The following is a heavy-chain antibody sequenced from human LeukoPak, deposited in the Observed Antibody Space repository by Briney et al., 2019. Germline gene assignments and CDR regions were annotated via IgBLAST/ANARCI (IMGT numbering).Heavy chain of an antibody. CDR1: GFTFSSYE. V-gene: IGHV3-30*03. CDR3: ARSSIAATSEDY. J-gene: IGHJ4*02. Sequence: PGGSLRLSCAASGFTFSSYEMNWVRQAPGKGLEWVAVISYDGSNKYYADSVKGRFTISRDNAKNSLYLQMNSLRAEDTALYYCARSSIAATSEDYWGQGTLVTVSS. D-gene: IGHD6-13*01. CDR2: ISYDGSNK.